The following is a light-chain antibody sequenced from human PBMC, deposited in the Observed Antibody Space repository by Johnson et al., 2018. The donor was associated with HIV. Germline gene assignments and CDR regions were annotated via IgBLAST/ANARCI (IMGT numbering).Light chain of an antibody. Sequence: QSVLTQPPSVSAAPGQKVTISCSGSSSNIGNNYVSWYQQLPGTAPKLLIYDNNKRPSGIPDRFSGSKSGTSATLVITGLQTGDEADYYCGAWDSTLSGGLYGFGTGTKVTVL. CDR3: GAWDSTLSGGLYG. J-gene: IGLJ1*01. CDR1: SSNIGNNY. CDR2: DNN. V-gene: IGLV1-51*01.